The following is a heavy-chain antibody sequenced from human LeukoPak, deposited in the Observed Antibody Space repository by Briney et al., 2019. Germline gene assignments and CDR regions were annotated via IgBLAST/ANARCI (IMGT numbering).Heavy chain of an antibody. CDR1: GFTVSSNY. V-gene: IGHV3-53*01. CDR2: IYSGGST. J-gene: IGHJ4*02. CDR3: AIYDFWSGYNY. Sequence: GRSLRLSCAASGFTVSSNYMSWVRQAPGKGLEWVSVIYSGGSTYYADSVKGRFTISRDNSKNTLYLQMNSLRAEDTAVYYCAIYDFWSGYNYWGQGTLVTVSS. D-gene: IGHD3-3*01.